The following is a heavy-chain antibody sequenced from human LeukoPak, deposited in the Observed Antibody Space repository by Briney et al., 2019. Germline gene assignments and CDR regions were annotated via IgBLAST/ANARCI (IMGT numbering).Heavy chain of an antibody. CDR3: ARGAAGYSYG. D-gene: IGHD5-18*01. CDR2: IYYSGST. Sequence: GSLRLSCAASGFSFSSYGMHWVRQPPGKGLEWIGHIYYSGSTNYNPSLKSRVTISIDTSKNQFSLRLSSVTAADTAVYYCARGAAGYSYGWGQGTLVTVSS. V-gene: IGHV4-59*01. J-gene: IGHJ4*02. CDR1: GFSFSSYG.